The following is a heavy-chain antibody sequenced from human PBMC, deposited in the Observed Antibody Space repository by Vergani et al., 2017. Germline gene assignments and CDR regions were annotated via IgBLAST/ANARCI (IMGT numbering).Heavy chain of an antibody. J-gene: IGHJ4*02. CDR2: ISYDGSKK. CDR3: AKDESDY. Sequence: QVQLVESGGGVVPPGRSLRLSCAASGFTFSSYGLHWVRRAPGKGLEWVAVISYDGSKKYYADSVKGRFTISRDNSKNTLYLQMNSLRAEDTAVYYCAKDESDYWGQGTLVTVSS. CDR1: GFTFSSYG. V-gene: IGHV3-30*18.